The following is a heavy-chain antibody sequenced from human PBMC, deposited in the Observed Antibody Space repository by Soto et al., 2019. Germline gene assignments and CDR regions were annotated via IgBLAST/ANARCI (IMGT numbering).Heavy chain of an antibody. D-gene: IGHD5-18*01. J-gene: IGHJ3*02. V-gene: IGHV1-69*06. CDR1: GGTFSSYA. CDR2: IIPIFGTA. CDR3: ARDSYSYYAFDI. Sequence: SVKVSCKASGGTFSSYAISWVRQAPGQGLEWMGGIIPIFGTANYAQKFQGRVTITADKSTSTAYMGLSSLRSEDTAVYYCARDSYSYYAFDIWGQGTMVTVSS.